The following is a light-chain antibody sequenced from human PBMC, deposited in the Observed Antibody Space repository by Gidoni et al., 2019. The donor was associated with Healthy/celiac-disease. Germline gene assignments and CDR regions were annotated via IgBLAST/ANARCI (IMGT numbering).Light chain of an antibody. CDR1: QSISSY. CDR3: QQSYSTPWT. CDR2: AAS. V-gene: IGKV1-39*01. Sequence: DMQRTQSPSSLSASVGDRVTSTCRASQSISSYLNWYQQKPGKAPKLLIYAASSLQSGVPSRFSGSGSGTDFTLTISSLQPEDFATYYCQQSYSTPWTFGQGTKVEIK. J-gene: IGKJ1*01.